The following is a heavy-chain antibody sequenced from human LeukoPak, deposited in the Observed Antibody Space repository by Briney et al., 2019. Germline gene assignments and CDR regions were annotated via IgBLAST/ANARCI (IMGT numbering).Heavy chain of an antibody. CDR3: ARDVGSRSPGY. J-gene: IGHJ4*02. Sequence: PSETLSLTCTVSGGSISTSNYYWGWIRQPPGKGLEWIGNIFYSGSTYYSPSLKSRVTISVDTSKNQFSLKLSSVTAADTAVYYCARDVGSRSPGYWGQGTLVTVSS. D-gene: IGHD6-13*01. CDR2: IFYSGST. V-gene: IGHV4-39*07. CDR1: GGSISTSNYY.